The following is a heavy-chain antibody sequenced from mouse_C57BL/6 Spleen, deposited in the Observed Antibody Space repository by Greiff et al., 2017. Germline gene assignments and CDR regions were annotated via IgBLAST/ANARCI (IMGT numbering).Heavy chain of an antibody. V-gene: IGHV1-82*01. CDR1: GYAFSSSW. CDR2: IYPGDGDT. D-gene: IGHD1-1*01. Sequence: QVQLQQSGPELVKPGASVKISCKASGYAFSSSWMNWVKQRPGKGLEWIGRIYPGDGDTNYNGKFKGKATLTADQSSSTAYMQLSSLTSEDSAVYFCARILLRYFDVWGTGTTVTVSS. J-gene: IGHJ1*03. CDR3: ARILLRYFDV.